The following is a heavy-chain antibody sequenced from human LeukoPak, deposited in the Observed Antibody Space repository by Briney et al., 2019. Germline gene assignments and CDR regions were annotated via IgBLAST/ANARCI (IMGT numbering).Heavy chain of an antibody. J-gene: IGHJ4*02. V-gene: IGHV1-69*04. CDR3: AREAFRVFGKDPLDY. D-gene: IGHD3-3*01. CDR2: IIPILGIA. CDR1: GGTFSSYA. Sequence: SVKVSCKASGGTFSSYAISWVRQAPGQGLEWMGRIIPILGIANYAQKFQGRVTITADKSTSTAYMELSSLRSEDTAVYYCAREAFRVFGKDPLDYWGQGTLVTVSS.